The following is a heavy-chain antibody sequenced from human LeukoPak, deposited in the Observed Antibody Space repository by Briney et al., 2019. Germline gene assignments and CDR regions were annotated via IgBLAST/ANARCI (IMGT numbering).Heavy chain of an antibody. CDR1: GFTFSSTW. J-gene: IGHJ5*02. Sequence: GESLRLSCAASGFTFSSTWMNWVCQAPGKGPVWVSRINSDGSIVTYADSVKGRFTISRDNAKNTLYLQMNNLSAEDTAMYYCVNVLVAAWGQGTLVTVSS. D-gene: IGHD5-12*01. CDR3: VNVLVAA. CDR2: INSDGSIV. V-gene: IGHV3-74*01.